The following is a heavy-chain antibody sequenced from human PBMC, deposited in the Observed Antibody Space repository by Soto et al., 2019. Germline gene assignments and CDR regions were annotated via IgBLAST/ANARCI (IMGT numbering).Heavy chain of an antibody. CDR2: IIPIFGTA. V-gene: IGHV1-69*13. CDR3: ARSFIVVVTAIRSAFDI. Sequence: ASVKVSCKASGYTFTSYAISWVRQAPGQGLEWMGGIIPIFGTANYAQKFQGRVTITADESTSTAYMELSSLRSEDTAVYYCARSFIVVVTAIRSAFDIWGQGTMVTVSS. J-gene: IGHJ3*02. CDR1: GYTFTSYA. D-gene: IGHD2-21*02.